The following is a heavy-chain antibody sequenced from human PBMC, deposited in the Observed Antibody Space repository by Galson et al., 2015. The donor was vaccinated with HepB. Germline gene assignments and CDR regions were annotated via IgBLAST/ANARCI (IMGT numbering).Heavy chain of an antibody. CDR2: VSYDGSNK. Sequence: SLRLSCAASGFTFSSYAMHWVRQAPGKGLEWVAFVSYDGSNKYYADSLKGRFTISRDNSENTLYLQMNSLRAEDTAVYYCARGDERGAFFDYWGQGTVVTVSS. CDR1: GFTFSSYA. J-gene: IGHJ4*02. V-gene: IGHV3-30*04. CDR3: ARGDERGAFFDY. D-gene: IGHD1-26*01.